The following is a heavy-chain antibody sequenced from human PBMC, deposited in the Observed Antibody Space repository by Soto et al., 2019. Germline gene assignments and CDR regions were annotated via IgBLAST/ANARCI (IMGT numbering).Heavy chain of an antibody. V-gene: IGHV1-69*01. CDR2: IIPVFGSS. Sequence: QVQLVQSGAEVKKPGSSMKVSCKASGGTFSTYAINWVRQAPGQGLEWMGGIIPVFGSSNYAQNFQGRVTMTAEESTAYMEMSSLRPEDTAVYYCAIGCAGGGYGVQCAFDVWGRGTMVTISS. CDR3: AIGCAGGGYGVQCAFDV. CDR1: GGTFSTYA. D-gene: IGHD5-12*01. J-gene: IGHJ3*01.